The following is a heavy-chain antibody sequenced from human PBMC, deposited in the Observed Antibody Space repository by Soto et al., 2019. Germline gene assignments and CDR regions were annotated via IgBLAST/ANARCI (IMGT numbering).Heavy chain of an antibody. CDR2: IYYSGST. V-gene: IGHV4-59*01. CDR3: ARGLASYYYGSGSFINTRFDP. D-gene: IGHD3-10*01. J-gene: IGHJ5*02. CDR1: GGSISSYY. Sequence: SETLSLTCTVSGGSISSYYWSWIRQPPGKGLEWIGYIYYSGSTNYNPSLKSRVTISVDTSKNQFSLKLSSVTAADTAVYYCARGLASYYYGSGSFINTRFDPWGQGTLVTVSS.